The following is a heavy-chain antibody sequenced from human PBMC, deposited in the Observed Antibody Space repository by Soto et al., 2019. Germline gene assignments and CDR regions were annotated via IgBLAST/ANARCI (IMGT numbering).Heavy chain of an antibody. V-gene: IGHV4-59*01. D-gene: IGHD4-4*01. CDR2: VFYSGNT. CDR3: ASRDYNDAFDI. CDR1: GVSISTYY. J-gene: IGHJ3*02. Sequence: QVQLQESGPGLVKPSETLSLTCTVSGVSISTYYWTWIRQPPGKGLEWIGQVFYSGNTNYNPSLKSRVTLSVDASRNQFSLRLSSVTAADTAMYYCASRDYNDAFDIWGQGTLVPVSS.